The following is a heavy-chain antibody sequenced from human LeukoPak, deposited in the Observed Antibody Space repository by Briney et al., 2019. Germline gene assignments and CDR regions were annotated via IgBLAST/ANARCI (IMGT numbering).Heavy chain of an antibody. CDR2: ITNNGGNT. CDR3: ARESRGGDGYNP. V-gene: IGHV3-64*01. D-gene: IGHD5-24*01. Sequence: GGSLRLSCAASGFTFTSYAMHWVRRAPGKGLEYVSAITNNGGNTYYANSVKGRFTISRDNSKNTLYLQMGSLRTEDMAVYYCARESRGGDGYNPWGQGTLVTVSS. J-gene: IGHJ5*02. CDR1: GFTFTSYA.